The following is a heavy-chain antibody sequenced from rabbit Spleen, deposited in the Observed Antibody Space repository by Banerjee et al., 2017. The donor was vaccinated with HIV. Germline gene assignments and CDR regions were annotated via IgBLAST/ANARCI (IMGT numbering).Heavy chain of an antibody. V-gene: IGHV1S45*01. CDR2: VDLDTSGDT. CDR3: TRDAGSYDYIDVYFNL. CDR1: GFSFSRYYF. Sequence: QEQLVESGGGLVTPGESLTLTCTASGFSFSRYYFIYWVRQAPGKGLESIACVDLDTSGDTYYASWAKGRFAISRTSSTTVTLQMTSLTDADTATYFCTRDAGSYDYIDVYFNLWGQGTLVTVS. J-gene: IGHJ4*01. D-gene: IGHD8-1*01.